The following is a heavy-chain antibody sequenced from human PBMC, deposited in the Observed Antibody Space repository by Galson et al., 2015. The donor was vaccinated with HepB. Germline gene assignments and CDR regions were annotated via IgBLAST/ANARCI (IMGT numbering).Heavy chain of an antibody. Sequence: SLRLSCAASGFTFSSYGMHWVRQAPGKGLEWVAFIRYDGSNKYYADSVKGRFTISRDNSKNTLYLQMNSLRAEDTAVYYCAKEGSNYGGFDYWGQGTLVTVSS. CDR1: GFTFSSYG. V-gene: IGHV3-30*02. J-gene: IGHJ4*02. CDR3: AKEGSNYGGFDY. D-gene: IGHD4-11*01. CDR2: IRYDGSNK.